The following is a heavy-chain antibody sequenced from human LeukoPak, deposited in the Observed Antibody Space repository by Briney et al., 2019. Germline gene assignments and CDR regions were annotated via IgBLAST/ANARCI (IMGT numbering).Heavy chain of an antibody. Sequence: GGSLRLSCAASEFTFSSYGMHWVRQAPGKVLEFVAFIRYDGSNKYYADSVKGRFTISRDNPKNTLYLQMNSLRVEDTAVYYCAKDSSVYYYDSRNLDYWGQGTLVTVSS. J-gene: IGHJ4*02. CDR3: AKDSSVYYYDSRNLDY. V-gene: IGHV3-30*02. CDR1: EFTFSSYG. D-gene: IGHD3-22*01. CDR2: IRYDGSNK.